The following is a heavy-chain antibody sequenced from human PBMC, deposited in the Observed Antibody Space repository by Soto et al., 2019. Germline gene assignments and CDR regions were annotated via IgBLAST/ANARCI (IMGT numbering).Heavy chain of an antibody. CDR3: AGDGVEARDYVDIVATGWCDP. Sequence: QVQLVQSGAEVKKPGASVKVSCKASGYTFTSYGISWVRQAPGQGLEWMGWISAYNGNTNYAQQLQGRVTMTTDTSTSTAYMELRGLGSDDTAVYYCAGDGVEARDYVDIVATGWCDPWGQGTLVTVSS. CDR2: ISAYNGNT. J-gene: IGHJ5*02. D-gene: IGHD5-12*01. V-gene: IGHV1-18*01. CDR1: GYTFTSYG.